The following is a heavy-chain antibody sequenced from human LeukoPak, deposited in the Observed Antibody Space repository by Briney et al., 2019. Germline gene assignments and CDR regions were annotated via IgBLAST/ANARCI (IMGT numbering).Heavy chain of an antibody. V-gene: IGHV3-23*01. D-gene: IGHD1-26*01. J-gene: IGHJ4*02. CDR2: ISPSGTGT. CDR1: GFTFISSA. CDR3: AKLLGATTD. Sequence: PGGSLRLSCAASGFTFISSAMTWVRQAPGKGLEWVSSISPSGTGTYYADSVRVRFTISRDNSKNTLFLQMNSLRAEDTALYYCAKLLGATTDWGQRTLVTVSS.